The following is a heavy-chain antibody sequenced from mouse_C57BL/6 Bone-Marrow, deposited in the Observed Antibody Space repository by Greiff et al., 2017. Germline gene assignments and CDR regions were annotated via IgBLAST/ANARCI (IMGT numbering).Heavy chain of an antibody. Sequence: EVQLQQSGPELVKPGASVTIPCKASGYTFTDYNMDWVKQSHGKSLEWIGDINPNNGGTIYNQKFKGKDTLTVDKSSSTAYMELRRLTSEDTAVYCCARMGNYYGSSYYDYWGQGTTLSVSS. CDR1: GYTFTDYN. D-gene: IGHD1-1*01. CDR3: ARMGNYYGSSYYDY. J-gene: IGHJ2*01. CDR2: INPNNGGT. V-gene: IGHV1-18*01.